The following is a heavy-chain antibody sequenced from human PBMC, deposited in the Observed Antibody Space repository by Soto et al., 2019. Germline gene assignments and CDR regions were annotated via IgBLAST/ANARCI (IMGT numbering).Heavy chain of an antibody. CDR3: ARGLNVERLSNWFDP. J-gene: IGHJ5*02. D-gene: IGHD1-1*01. CDR2: INHSGST. Sequence: PSETLSLTCAVYGGSFSGYYWSWIRQPPGKGLEWIGEINHSGSTNYNPSLKSRVTISVDTSKNQFSLKLSSVTAADTAVYYCARGLNVERLSNWFDPWGQGTLVTVSS. CDR1: GGSFSGYY. V-gene: IGHV4-34*01.